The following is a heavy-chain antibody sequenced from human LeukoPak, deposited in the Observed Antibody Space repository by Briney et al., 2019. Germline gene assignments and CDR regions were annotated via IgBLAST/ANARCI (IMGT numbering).Heavy chain of an antibody. CDR2: IYLGDSDT. J-gene: IGHJ5*02. CDR1: GYSFTSYW. Sequence: GESLKISCKGSGYSFTSYWIGWVRQMPGKGLEWMGIIYLGDSDTRYSPSFQGQVTISADKSISTAYLQWSSLKASDTAMYYCARLVGATTPYNWFDPWGQGTLVTVSS. CDR3: ARLVGATTPYNWFDP. V-gene: IGHV5-51*01. D-gene: IGHD1-26*01.